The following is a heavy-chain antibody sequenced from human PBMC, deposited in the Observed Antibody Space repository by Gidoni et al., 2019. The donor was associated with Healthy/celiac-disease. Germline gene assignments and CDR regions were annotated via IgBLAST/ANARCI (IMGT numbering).Heavy chain of an antibody. CDR2: INWNGGST. D-gene: IGHD6-6*01. CDR3: ARSARGDSPYYFDY. Sequence: EVQLVESGGGVVWPGGHLRLYCSASGSPSADYGMRWVRQAPGKGLVWVSGINWNGGSTGYADSVKGRFTISRDNAKNSLYLQMNSLRAEDTALYYCARSARGDSPYYFDYWGQGTLVTVSS. CDR1: GSPSADYG. V-gene: IGHV3-20*04. J-gene: IGHJ4*02.